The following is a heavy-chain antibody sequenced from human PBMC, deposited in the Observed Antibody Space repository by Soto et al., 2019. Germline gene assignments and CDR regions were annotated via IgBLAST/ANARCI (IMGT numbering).Heavy chain of an antibody. V-gene: IGHV6-1*01. Sequence: PSQTLSLTCAISGDSVSSNSAAWNWIRQSPSRGLEWLGKTYYRSKWYNEYAESVKSRITINPDTSKNQFSLQLNSVTPEDTAVYYCVREGRWGYSYGYYYYYGMDVWGQGTTVTVS. CDR3: VREGRWGYSYGYYYYYGMDV. CDR2: TYYRSKWYN. CDR1: GDSVSSNSAA. J-gene: IGHJ6*02. D-gene: IGHD5-18*01.